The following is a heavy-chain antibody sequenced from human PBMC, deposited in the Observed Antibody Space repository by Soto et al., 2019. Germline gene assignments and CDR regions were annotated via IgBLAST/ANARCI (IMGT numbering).Heavy chain of an antibody. J-gene: IGHJ4*02. CDR2: ISWNSGSI. V-gene: IGHV3-9*01. CDR3: AKEHGPVEFYYFDY. D-gene: IGHD2-15*01. CDR1: GFTFDDYA. Sequence: EVQLVESGGGLVQPGRSLRLSCAASGFTFDDYAMHWVRQAPGKGLEWVSGISWNSGSIGYADSVKGRFTISRDNAKNSLYLQMNSLRAEDTALYYCAKEHGPVEFYYFDYWGQGTLVTVSS.